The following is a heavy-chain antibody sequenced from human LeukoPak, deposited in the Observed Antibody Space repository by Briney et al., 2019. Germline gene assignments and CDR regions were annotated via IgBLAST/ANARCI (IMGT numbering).Heavy chain of an antibody. V-gene: IGHV3-7*01. CDR3: ARDFRNAGDY. CDR1: EFTFTTYW. J-gene: IGHJ4*02. CDR2: INQDGSEK. Sequence: GGSLRLSCAASEFTFTTYWINWVRQAPGKGLEWVAVINQDGSEKYYVDSVKGRFTISRDNAKNSLYLQMNSLRAEDTAVYYCARDFRNAGDYWGQGTLVTVSS. D-gene: IGHD1-14*01.